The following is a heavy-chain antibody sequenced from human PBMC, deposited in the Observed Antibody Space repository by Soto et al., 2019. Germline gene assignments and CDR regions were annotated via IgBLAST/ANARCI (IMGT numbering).Heavy chain of an antibody. Sequence: SETLSLTFTVSGGSISSSSYYLGGIRQPPGKGLEWIGSIYYSGSTYYNPSLKSRVTISVDTSKNQFSLKLSSVTAADTAVYYCAGSRVKSSYYYYYYMDVWGKGTTVTVSS. CDR3: AGSRVKSSYYYYYYMDV. D-gene: IGHD3-10*01. CDR2: IYYSGST. J-gene: IGHJ6*03. V-gene: IGHV4-39*01. CDR1: GGSISSSSYY.